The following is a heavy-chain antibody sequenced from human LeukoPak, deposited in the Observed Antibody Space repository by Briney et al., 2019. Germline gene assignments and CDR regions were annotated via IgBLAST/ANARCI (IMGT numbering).Heavy chain of an antibody. D-gene: IGHD2-15*01. Sequence: ASMKASCKASGYTFTSYYMHWVRQAPGQGLGWMGIINPSGGSTSYAQKFQGRVTMTRDTSTSTVYMELSSLRSEDTAVYYCARERSARCSGGSCYSGANWFDPWGQGTLVTVSS. CDR1: GYTFTSYY. CDR3: ARERSARCSGGSCYSGANWFDP. J-gene: IGHJ5*02. CDR2: INPSGGST. V-gene: IGHV1-46*01.